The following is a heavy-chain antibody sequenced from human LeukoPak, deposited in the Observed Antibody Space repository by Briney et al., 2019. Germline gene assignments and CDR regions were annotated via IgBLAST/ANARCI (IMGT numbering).Heavy chain of an antibody. Sequence: PGGSLRLSCAASGFTFSSYGMHWVRQAPGKGLDWVTFIRYDGSNKYYADSVKGRFTISRDNSKNTLYLQMNSLRAEDSAVYYCARDRTVELDHWGQGTLVTVSS. D-gene: IGHD4-11*01. V-gene: IGHV3-30*02. CDR1: GFTFSSYG. J-gene: IGHJ4*02. CDR2: IRYDGSNK. CDR3: ARDRTVELDH.